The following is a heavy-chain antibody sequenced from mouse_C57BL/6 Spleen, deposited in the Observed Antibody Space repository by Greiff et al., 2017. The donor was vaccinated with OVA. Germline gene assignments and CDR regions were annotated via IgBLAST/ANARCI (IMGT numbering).Heavy chain of an antibody. CDR1: GYTFTNYW. CDR3: ARGDYYGSSLYYFDY. J-gene: IGHJ2*01. V-gene: IGHV1-63*01. D-gene: IGHD1-1*01. Sequence: QVQLKESGAELVRPGTSVKMSCKASGYTFTNYWIGWAKQRPGHGLEWIGDIYPGGGYTNYNEKFKGKATLTADKSSSTAYMQFSSLTSEDSAIYYCARGDYYGSSLYYFDYWGQGTTLTVSS. CDR2: IYPGGGYT.